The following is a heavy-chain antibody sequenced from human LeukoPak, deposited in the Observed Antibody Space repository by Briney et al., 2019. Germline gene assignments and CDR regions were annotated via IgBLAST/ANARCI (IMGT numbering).Heavy chain of an antibody. Sequence: SETLSLTCTVSGGSISSGGYYWSWIRQHPGKGLEWIGYIYYSGSTYYNPSLKSRVTISVDTSKNQFSLKLSSVTAADTAVYYCVRAPGPAAITFDYWGQGTLVTVSS. CDR3: VRAPGPAAITFDY. J-gene: IGHJ4*02. CDR1: GGSISSGGYY. CDR2: IYYSGST. D-gene: IGHD2-2*01. V-gene: IGHV4-31*03.